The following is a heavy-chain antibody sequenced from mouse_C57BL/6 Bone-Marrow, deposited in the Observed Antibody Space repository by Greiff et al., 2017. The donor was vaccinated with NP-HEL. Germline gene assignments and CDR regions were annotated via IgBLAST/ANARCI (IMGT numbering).Heavy chain of an antibody. D-gene: IGHD2-1*01. Sequence: EVQLQQSGPELVKPGASVKISCKASGYTFTDYYMNWVKQSHGKSLEWIGDINPNNGGTSYNQKFKGKATLTVDKYSSTAYMELRSLTSEDSAVYYCARWSYGNYVYYFDYWGQGTTLTVAS. V-gene: IGHV1-26*01. CDR3: ARWSYGNYVYYFDY. CDR1: GYTFTDYY. CDR2: INPNNGGT. J-gene: IGHJ2*01.